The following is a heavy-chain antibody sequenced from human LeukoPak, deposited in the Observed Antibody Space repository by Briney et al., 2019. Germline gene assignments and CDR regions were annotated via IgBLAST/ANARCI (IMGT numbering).Heavy chain of an antibody. CDR3: TRDKRDYYYYYTDV. CDR1: GFTFGDYA. V-gene: IGHV3-49*04. J-gene: IGHJ6*03. CDR2: IRSKAYGGTT. Sequence: GGSLRLSCTASGFTFGDYAMSWVRQAPGKGLEWVGFIRSKAYGGTTEYAASVKGRFTISRDDSKSIAYLQMNSLKTEDTAVYYCTRDKRDYYYYYTDVWGKGTTVTVSS.